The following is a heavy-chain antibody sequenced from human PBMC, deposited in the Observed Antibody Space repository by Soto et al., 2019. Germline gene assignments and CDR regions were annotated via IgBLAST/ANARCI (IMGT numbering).Heavy chain of an antibody. D-gene: IGHD3-22*01. V-gene: IGHV4-31*03. J-gene: IGHJ5*02. CDR1: GGSISSGGYY. Sequence: QVQLQESGPGLVKPSQTLSLTCTVSGGSISSGGYYWSWIRQHPGKGLEWIGYIYYSGSTYYNPSLKSRVTRAVDPSKNQFSLKLSSVTAADTAVYYCARVCYYDSSVPGWFDPWGQGTLVTVSS. CDR3: ARVCYYDSSVPGWFDP. CDR2: IYYSGST.